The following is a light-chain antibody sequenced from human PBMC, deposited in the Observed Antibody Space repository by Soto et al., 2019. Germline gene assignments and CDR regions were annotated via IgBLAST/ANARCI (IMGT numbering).Light chain of an antibody. CDR1: QGISSD. J-gene: IGKJ5*01. V-gene: IGKV1-9*01. Sequence: DIQLTQSPSFLSASVGDRVTITCRASQGISSDLAWYQQKPRKAPNLLIYGASNLQTGVPSRFSGSGSGTEFTLTISSLQPEDFATYYCQQLNIYPITFGQGTRLEIK. CDR3: QQLNIYPIT. CDR2: GAS.